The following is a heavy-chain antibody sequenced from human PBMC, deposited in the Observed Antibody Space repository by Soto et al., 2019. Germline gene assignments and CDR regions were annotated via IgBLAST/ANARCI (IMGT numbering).Heavy chain of an antibody. Sequence: QVQLVQSGAEVKKPGSSVKVSCKASGGTFSSYAISWVRQAPGQGREWMGGIIPISGTANYAQKFQGRVTITADEYTSTASMELRSLRSEDTAVYYCARSQGSSTSLEIYYYYYYGMDVWGQGTTVTVSS. V-gene: IGHV1-69*01. J-gene: IGHJ6*02. D-gene: IGHD2-2*01. CDR2: IIPISGTA. CDR3: ARSQGSSTSLEIYYYYYYGMDV. CDR1: GGTFSSYA.